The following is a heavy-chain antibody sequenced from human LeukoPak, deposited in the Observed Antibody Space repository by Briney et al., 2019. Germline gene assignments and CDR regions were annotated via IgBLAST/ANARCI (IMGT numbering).Heavy chain of an antibody. D-gene: IGHD3-22*01. V-gene: IGHV4-39*01. J-gene: IGHJ4*02. CDR3: ASGYYRFDD. Sequence: TSETLSLTCTVSGGSISSSSYYWGWIRQPPGKGLEWIGSIYYSGSTYYNPSLKSRVTISVDTSKNQFSLKLSSVTAADTAVYYCASGYYRFDDWGQGTLVTVSS. CDR1: GGSISSSSYY. CDR2: IYYSGST.